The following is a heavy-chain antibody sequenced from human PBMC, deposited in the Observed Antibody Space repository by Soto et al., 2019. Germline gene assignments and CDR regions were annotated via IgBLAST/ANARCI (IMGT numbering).Heavy chain of an antibody. CDR2: IYYSGST. CDR1: GGSISGYY. CDR3: ARHLVRGVTRIGY. Sequence: SETLSLTCTVSGGSISGYYWSWIRQPPGKGLEWIGYIYYSGSTNYNPSLKSRVTISVDTSKNQFSLKLSSVTAADTAVYYCARHLVRGVTRIGYWGQGTLVTVSS. D-gene: IGHD3-10*01. J-gene: IGHJ4*02. V-gene: IGHV4-59*08.